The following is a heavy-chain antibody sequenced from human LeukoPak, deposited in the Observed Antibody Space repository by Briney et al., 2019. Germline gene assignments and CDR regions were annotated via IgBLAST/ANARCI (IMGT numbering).Heavy chain of an antibody. J-gene: IGHJ4*02. Sequence: GGSLRLSCAASGFTFSSYWMNWVRQAPGKGLEWVGRSRNKAKSYTTDYAASVKGRFSISRDDSRNSVYLQMNSLKSEDTAVYYCGRVYGSSSEGGYWGQGTLVTVSS. D-gene: IGHD6-13*01. V-gene: IGHV3-72*01. CDR1: GFTFSSYW. CDR2: SRNKAKSYTT. CDR3: GRVYGSSSEGGY.